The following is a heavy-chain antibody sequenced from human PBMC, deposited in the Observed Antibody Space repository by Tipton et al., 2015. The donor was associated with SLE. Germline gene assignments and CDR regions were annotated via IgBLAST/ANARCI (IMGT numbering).Heavy chain of an antibody. J-gene: IGHJ4*02. V-gene: IGHV4-59*01. CDR1: GGSISNYY. D-gene: IGHD5-18*01. CDR2: IFYSGTA. Sequence: TLSLTCSVSGGSISNYYWSWIRQSPGKGLEWIGFIFYSGTASYNPSLKSRVTMSVDTSKNQFSLEVTSVSAADTAVYYCARVPRGYSFGYVESWGQGIQVTVSS. CDR3: ARVPRGYSFGYVES.